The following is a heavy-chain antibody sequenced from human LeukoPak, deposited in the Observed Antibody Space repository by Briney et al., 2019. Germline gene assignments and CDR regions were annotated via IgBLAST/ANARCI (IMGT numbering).Heavy chain of an antibody. CDR2: ISGSGGST. Sequence: GGSLRLSCAASGFTFSSSAMSWVRQAPGKGLEWVSGISGSGGSTYYADSVKGRFTISRDNSKNTLYPQMNSLRAEDTAAYYCAKDKGIAAAPLDYMDVWGKGTTVTVSS. J-gene: IGHJ6*03. V-gene: IGHV3-23*01. D-gene: IGHD6-13*01. CDR1: GFTFSSSA. CDR3: AKDKGIAAAPLDYMDV.